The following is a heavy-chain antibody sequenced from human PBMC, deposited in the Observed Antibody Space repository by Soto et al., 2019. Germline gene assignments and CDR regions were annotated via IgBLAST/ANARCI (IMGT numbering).Heavy chain of an antibody. J-gene: IGHJ4*02. V-gene: IGHV1-69*12. D-gene: IGHD1-1*01. CDR1: GGAFTSYS. CDR2: IIPMSGTT. CDR3: ARDNTGLDY. Sequence: QVHLVQSGAEVKKPGSSVKVSCKASGGAFTSYSFHWVRQAPGQGREWMGGIIPMSGTTNYALKFQGRVTMTADVPTTTAYIELSSLRSEDTAIYYCARDNTGLDYWGQGTLVTVSS.